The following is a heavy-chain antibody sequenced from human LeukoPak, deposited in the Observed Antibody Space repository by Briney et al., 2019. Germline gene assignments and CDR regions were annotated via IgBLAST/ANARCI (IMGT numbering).Heavy chain of an antibody. CDR1: GFTFSSYA. CDR2: ISGSGGST. CDR3: AKYGSAMDIRDY. Sequence: GGSLRLSCAASGFTFSSYAMSWVRQAPGKGLEWVSAISGSGGSTYYADSVKGRFTISRDNSRNTLYLQMNSLRAEDTAVYYCAKYGSAMDIRDYWGQGTLVTVSS. J-gene: IGHJ4*02. D-gene: IGHD2-2*03. V-gene: IGHV3-23*01.